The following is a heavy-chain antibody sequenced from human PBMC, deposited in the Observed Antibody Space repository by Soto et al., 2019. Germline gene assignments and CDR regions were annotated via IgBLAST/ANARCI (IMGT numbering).Heavy chain of an antibody. J-gene: IGHJ5*02. CDR3: ARGDIAARRGGKAKGWNKLSWFDP. CDR1: GYSISSGYY. Sequence: SETLSLTCAVSGYSISSGYYWGWIRQPPGKGLEWIGSIYHSGSTYYNPSLKSRVTISVDTSKNQFSLKLSSVTAADTAVYYCARGDIAARRGGKAKGWNKLSWFDPWGQGTLVTVSS. V-gene: IGHV4-38-2*01. CDR2: IYHSGST. D-gene: IGHD6-6*01.